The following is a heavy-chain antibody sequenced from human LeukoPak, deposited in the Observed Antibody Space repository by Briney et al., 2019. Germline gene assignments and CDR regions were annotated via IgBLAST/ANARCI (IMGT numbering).Heavy chain of an antibody. CDR2: IWYDESTK. J-gene: IGHJ4*02. CDR3: AKYAPPTTVVTRYFDY. D-gene: IGHD4-11*01. V-gene: IGHV3-33*03. Sequence: HPGGSLRLSCVASGFTFSNFDMHWVRQAPGKGLEWVALIWYDESTKYYGDSVRGRFTISRDNSKNTLNMQMNSLRAEDTAVYYCAKYAPPTTVVTRYFDYWGQGTLVTVS. CDR1: GFTFSNFD.